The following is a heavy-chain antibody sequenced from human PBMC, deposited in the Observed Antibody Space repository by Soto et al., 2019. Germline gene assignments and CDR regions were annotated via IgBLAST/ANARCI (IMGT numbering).Heavy chain of an antibody. J-gene: IGHJ4*02. CDR1: GGTFSSYA. CDR2: IIPIFGTA. Sequence: SVKVSCKASGGTFSSYAISWVRQAPGQGLEWMGGIIPIFGTANYAQKFQGRVTITADESTSTAYMELRSLRSDDTAVYYCAREHCSGGSCYWLFDYWGQGTLVTVSS. CDR3: AREHCSGGSCYWLFDY. V-gene: IGHV1-69*13. D-gene: IGHD2-15*01.